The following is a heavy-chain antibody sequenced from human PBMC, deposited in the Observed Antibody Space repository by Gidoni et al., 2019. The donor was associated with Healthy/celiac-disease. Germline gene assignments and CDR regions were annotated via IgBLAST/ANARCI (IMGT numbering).Heavy chain of an antibody. CDR1: GGSFSGYY. CDR3: ARENSYGYNYYYGMDV. V-gene: IGHV4-34*01. Sequence: QVQLQQWGAGLLKPSETLSLTCAVYGGSFSGYYWSWIRQPPGKGLEWIGEINHSGSTNYNPSLKSRVTISVDTSKNQFSLKLSSVTAADTAVYYCARENSYGYNYYYGMDVWGQGTTVTVSS. D-gene: IGHD5-18*01. J-gene: IGHJ6*02. CDR2: INHSGST.